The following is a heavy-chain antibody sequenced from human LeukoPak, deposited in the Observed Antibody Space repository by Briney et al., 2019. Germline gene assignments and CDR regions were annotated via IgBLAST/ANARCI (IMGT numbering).Heavy chain of an antibody. CDR1: GFTFSSYS. Sequence: GSLRLSCAASGFTFSSYSMNWVRQAPGKGLEWVSSISSSSSYIYYADSVKGRFTISRDNAKNSLYLQMNSLRAEDTAVYYCARDPYCSSTSCYAGPDDAFDIWGQGTMVTVSS. V-gene: IGHV3-21*01. J-gene: IGHJ3*02. CDR3: ARDPYCSSTSCYAGPDDAFDI. D-gene: IGHD2-2*01. CDR2: ISSSSSYI.